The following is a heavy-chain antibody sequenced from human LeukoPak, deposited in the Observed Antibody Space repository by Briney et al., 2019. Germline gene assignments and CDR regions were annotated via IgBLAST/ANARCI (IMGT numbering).Heavy chain of an antibody. J-gene: IGHJ4*02. CDR3: SRDGEHGYNDIDF. CDR2: ISPDGTNI. Sequence: GGSLRLSCAASGFTFRGYSMHWVRQAPVRGLESVAVISPDGTNIYYAGSVKGRFTISRDNSENTLYLQMNSLRAEDTALYYCSRDGEHGYNDIDFWGQGTLVTVSS. CDR1: GFTFRGYS. V-gene: IGHV3-30-3*01. D-gene: IGHD5-24*01.